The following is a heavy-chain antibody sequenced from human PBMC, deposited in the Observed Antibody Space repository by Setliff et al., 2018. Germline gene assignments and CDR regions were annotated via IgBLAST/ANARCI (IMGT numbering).Heavy chain of an antibody. CDR2: IFSKGST. CDR3: ARTGTTYYYSCMDV. CDR1: GGSISSGNYY. J-gene: IGHJ6*03. D-gene: IGHD3-16*01. V-gene: IGHV4-61*09. Sequence: PSETLSLTCTVSGGSISSGNYYWSWIRQPAGKAPEWIGHIFSKGSTNNNPSLKSRVAISIDSSKNQMSLRMTSVTAADTAVYYCARTGTTYYYSCMDVWGEGTTVTVSS.